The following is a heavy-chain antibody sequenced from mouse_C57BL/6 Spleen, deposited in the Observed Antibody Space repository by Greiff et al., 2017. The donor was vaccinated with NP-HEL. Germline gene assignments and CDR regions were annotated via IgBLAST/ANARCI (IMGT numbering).Heavy chain of an antibody. CDR2: ISSGGSYT. V-gene: IGHV5-6*01. CDR1: GFTFSSYG. Sequence: EVQRVESGGDLVKPGGSLKLSCAASGFTFSSYGMSWVRQTPDKRLEWVATISSGGSYTYYPDSVKGRFTISRDNAKNTLYLQMSSLKSEDTAMYYCARPYYSNYDYFDYWGQGTTLTVSS. D-gene: IGHD2-5*01. CDR3: ARPYYSNYDYFDY. J-gene: IGHJ2*01.